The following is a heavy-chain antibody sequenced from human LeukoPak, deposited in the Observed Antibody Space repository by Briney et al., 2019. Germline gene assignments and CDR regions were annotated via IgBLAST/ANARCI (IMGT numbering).Heavy chain of an antibody. V-gene: IGHV3-21*01. CDR3: ATVGYSSGWHSPIDY. CDR2: ISSSSSYI. D-gene: IGHD6-19*01. CDR1: GFTFSSYN. Sequence: GGSLRLSCAASGFTFSSYNMNWVRQAPGKGLEWVSSISSSSSYIYYADSVKGRFTISRDNAKNSLYLQMNSLRAEDTAVYYCATVGYSSGWHSPIDYWGQGTLVTVSS. J-gene: IGHJ4*02.